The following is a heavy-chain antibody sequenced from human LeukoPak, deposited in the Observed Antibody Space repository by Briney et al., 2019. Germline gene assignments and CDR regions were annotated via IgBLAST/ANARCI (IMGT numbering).Heavy chain of an antibody. V-gene: IGHV5-51*01. CDR3: ASYCGGDCYPSGAEYFQH. CDR2: IYPGDSDT. J-gene: IGHJ1*01. D-gene: IGHD2-21*02. CDR1: GYSFTSYW. Sequence: GESLKISCKGSGYSFTSYWIGWVRQMPGKGLEWMGIIYPGDSDTRYSPSFQGQVTISADKSISTAYLQWSSLKASDTAMYYCASYCGGDCYPSGAEYFQHWGQGTLVTVSS.